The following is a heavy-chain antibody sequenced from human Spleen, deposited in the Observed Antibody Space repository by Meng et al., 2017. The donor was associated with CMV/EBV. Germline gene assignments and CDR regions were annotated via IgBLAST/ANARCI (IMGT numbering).Heavy chain of an antibody. V-gene: IGHV1-69*05. CDR3: ARDQDSSSWYAGTYYYYYGMDV. D-gene: IGHD6-13*01. CDR2: IIPIFGTA. CDR1: GGTFSSYA. Sequence: SVKVSCKASGGTFSSYAISWVRQAPGQGLEWMGGIIPIFGTANYAQKFQGRVTITTDESTSTAYMELSSLRSEDMAVYYCARDQDSSSWYAGTYYYYYGMDVWGQGTTVTVSS. J-gene: IGHJ6*02.